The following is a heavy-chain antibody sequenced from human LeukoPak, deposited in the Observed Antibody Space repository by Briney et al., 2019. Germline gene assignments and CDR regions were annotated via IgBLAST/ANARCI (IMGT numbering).Heavy chain of an antibody. CDR3: AKDCTATGHGDYFDY. CDR1: GFTFSSYG. D-gene: IGHD3-9*01. V-gene: IGHV3-30*18. CDR2: ISYDGSNK. J-gene: IGHJ4*02. Sequence: GGSLRLSCADSGFTFSSYGMHWVRQAPGKGLEWVSVISYDGSNKYYADSVKGRFTISRDNSKNTLYLQMNSLRAEDTAVYYCAKDCTATGHGDYFDYWGQGTLVTVSS.